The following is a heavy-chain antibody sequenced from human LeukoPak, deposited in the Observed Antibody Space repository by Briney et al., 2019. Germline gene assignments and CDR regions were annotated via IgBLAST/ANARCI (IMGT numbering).Heavy chain of an antibody. CDR1: GFTFSSYG. J-gene: IGHJ4*02. D-gene: IGHD2/OR15-2a*01. V-gene: IGHV3-23*01. CDR3: AKDFSQEGSHSVDF. CDR2: ISTGYST. Sequence: GGSLRLSCAASGFTFSSYGMSWVRQAPGKGLEWVSAISTGYSTYYADSVKGRFIISRDNSKNTLFLQMNSLRAEDTAVYFCAKDFSQEGSHSVDFWGQGTLVTVSS.